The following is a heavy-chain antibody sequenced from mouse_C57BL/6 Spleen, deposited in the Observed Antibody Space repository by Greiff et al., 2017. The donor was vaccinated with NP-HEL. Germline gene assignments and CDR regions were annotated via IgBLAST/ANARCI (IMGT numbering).Heavy chain of an antibody. CDR1: GFTFSSYG. CDR2: ISSGGSYT. J-gene: IGHJ4*01. V-gene: IGHV5-6*01. Sequence: EVQVVESGGDLVKPGGSLKLSCAASGFTFSSYGMSWVRQTPDKRLEWVATISSGGSYTYYPDSVKGRFTISRDNAKNTLYLQMSSLKSEDTAMYYWARDYYGSRPSAMDYWGQGTSVTVSS. CDR3: ARDYYGSRPSAMDY. D-gene: IGHD1-1*01.